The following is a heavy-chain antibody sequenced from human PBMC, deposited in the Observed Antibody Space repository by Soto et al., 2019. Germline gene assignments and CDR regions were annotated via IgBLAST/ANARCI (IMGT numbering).Heavy chain of an antibody. D-gene: IGHD3-9*01. J-gene: IGHJ4*02. V-gene: IGHV4-59*01. Sequence: SETLSLTCTVSGGSISSYYWSWIRQPPGKVLEWIGYIYYSGSTNYNPSLKSRVTISVDTSKNQFSLKLSSVTAADTAVYYCARGDYDILTGYSIFDYWGQGTLVTVSS. CDR1: GGSISSYY. CDR2: IYYSGST. CDR3: ARGDYDILTGYSIFDY.